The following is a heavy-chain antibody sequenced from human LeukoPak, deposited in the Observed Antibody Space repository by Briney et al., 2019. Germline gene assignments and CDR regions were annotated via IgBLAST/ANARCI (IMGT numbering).Heavy chain of an antibody. Sequence: GGSLRLSCAASGFTFSSYAMSWVRQALGKGLEWVSAISGSGGSTYYPDSVKGRFTISRDNSKNTLYLQMNSLRAEDTAVYYCAKTPWYSSGDWFDPWGQGTLVTVSS. D-gene: IGHD6-19*01. CDR3: AKTPWYSSGDWFDP. V-gene: IGHV3-23*01. J-gene: IGHJ5*02. CDR1: GFTFSSYA. CDR2: ISGSGGST.